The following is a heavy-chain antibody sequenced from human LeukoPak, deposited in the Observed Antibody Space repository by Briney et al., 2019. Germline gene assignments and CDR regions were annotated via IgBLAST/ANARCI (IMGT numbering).Heavy chain of an antibody. CDR3: AKVPRDNCSGGSCYSGFFDY. Sequence: PGGSLRLSCAASGFTFDDYAMHWVRQVPGEGLEWVSGVSWNSGSIGYADSVKGRFTISRDNAKNSLYLQMNSLRAEDTALYYCAKVPRDNCSGGSCYSGFFDYWGQGTLVTVSS. V-gene: IGHV3-9*01. CDR2: VSWNSGSI. D-gene: IGHD2-15*01. J-gene: IGHJ4*02. CDR1: GFTFDDYA.